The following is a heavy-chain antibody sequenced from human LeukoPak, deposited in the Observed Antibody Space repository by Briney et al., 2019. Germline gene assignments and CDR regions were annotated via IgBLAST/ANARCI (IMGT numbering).Heavy chain of an antibody. Sequence: GGSPRLSCAASGFTVSSNYMSWVRQAPGKGLEWVSVIYSGGSTYYADSVKGRFTISRDNSKNTLYLQMNSLRAEDTAVYYCARDRRQSGDGDVWGQGTTVTVSS. CDR2: IYSGGST. D-gene: IGHD2-21*02. J-gene: IGHJ6*02. CDR1: GFTVSSNY. V-gene: IGHV3-53*01. CDR3: ARDRRQSGDGDV.